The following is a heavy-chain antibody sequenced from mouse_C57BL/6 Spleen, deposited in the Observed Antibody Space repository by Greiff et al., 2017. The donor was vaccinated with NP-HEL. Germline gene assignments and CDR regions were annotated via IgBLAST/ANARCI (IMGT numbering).Heavy chain of an antibody. D-gene: IGHD4-1*01. Sequence: VQLQQSGAELVRPGASVKLSCKASGYTFTDYYINWVKQRPGQGLEWIARIYPGSGNTYYNEKFKGKATLTAEKSSSTAYMQLSSLTSEDSAVYFCARNRWDGFDYWGQGTTLTVSS. CDR2: IYPGSGNT. J-gene: IGHJ2*01. CDR3: ARNRWDGFDY. CDR1: GYTFTDYY. V-gene: IGHV1-76*01.